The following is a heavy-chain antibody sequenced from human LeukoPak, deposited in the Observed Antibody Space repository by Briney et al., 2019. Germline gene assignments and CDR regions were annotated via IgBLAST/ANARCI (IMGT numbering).Heavy chain of an antibody. CDR2: IYHSGST. V-gene: IGHV4-39*07. D-gene: IGHD3-22*01. CDR1: GGSISSSSYY. J-gene: IGHJ4*02. Sequence: SETLSLTCTVSGGSISSSSYYWGWIRQPPGKGLEWIGSIYHSGSTNYNPSLKSRVTISVDKSKNQFSLKLSSVTAADTAVYYCAAGWGTGVVVNIKGRYFDYWGQGTLVTVSS. CDR3: AAGWGTGVVVNIKGRYFDY.